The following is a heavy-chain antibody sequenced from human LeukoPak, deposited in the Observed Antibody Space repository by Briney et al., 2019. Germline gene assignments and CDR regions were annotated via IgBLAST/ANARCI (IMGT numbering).Heavy chain of an antibody. CDR1: GYTLTELS. J-gene: IGHJ4*02. CDR2: FDPEDGET. Sequence: ASVPVSCKVSGYTLTELSMHWVRQAPGKGLEWMGGFDPEDGETIYAQKFQGRVTMTEDTSTDTAYMELSSLRSEDTAVYYCATRPYSGSPFDYRGQGTLLVVSS. CDR3: ATRPYSGSPFDY. V-gene: IGHV1-24*01. D-gene: IGHD1-26*01.